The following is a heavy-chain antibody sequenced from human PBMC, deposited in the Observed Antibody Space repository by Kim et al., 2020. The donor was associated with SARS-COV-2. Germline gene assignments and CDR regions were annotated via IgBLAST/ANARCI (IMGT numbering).Heavy chain of an antibody. CDR3: ARDGAPQYSSSWTYYYGMDV. J-gene: IGHJ6*02. D-gene: IGHD6-13*01. V-gene: IGHV1-3*01. CDR1: GYTFTSYA. CDR2: INAGNGNT. Sequence: ASVKVSCKASGYTFTSYAMHWVRQAPGQRLEWMGWINAGNGNTKYSQKFQGRVTITRDTSASTAYMELSSLRSEDTAVYYCARDGAPQYSSSWTYYYGMDVWAKVPRSPSP.